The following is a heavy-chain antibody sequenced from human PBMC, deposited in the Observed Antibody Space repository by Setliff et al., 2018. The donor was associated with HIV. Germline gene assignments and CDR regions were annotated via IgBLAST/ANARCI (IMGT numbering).Heavy chain of an antibody. CDR1: GYTLTDHY. CDR3: ARDLVVVAPYYCFDP. D-gene: IGHD2-15*01. V-gene: IGHV1-46*01. J-gene: IGHJ5*02. Sequence: ASVKVSCKASGYTLTDHYIHWVRQAPGQGLEWMGRINPRDGSTGYAQRFQGRVTMTRDTSRGTVYMELRSLRSEDTAVYYCARDLVVVAPYYCFDPWGQGTLVTVSS. CDR2: INPRDGST.